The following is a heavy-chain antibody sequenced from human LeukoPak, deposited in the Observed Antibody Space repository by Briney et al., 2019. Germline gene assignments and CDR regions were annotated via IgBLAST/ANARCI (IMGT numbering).Heavy chain of an antibody. CDR1: GGSISSYY. CDR3: ARGGYQLLSYPYYYYYYMDV. J-gene: IGHJ6*03. CDR2: IYTSGST. D-gene: IGHD2-2*01. V-gene: IGHV4-4*07. Sequence: SETLSLTCTVSGGSISSYYWSWIRQPAGKGLEWIGRIYTSGSTNYNPSLKSRVTISVDTSKNQFSLKLSSVTAADTAVYYCARGGYQLLSYPYYYYYYMDVWGKGTTVTVSS.